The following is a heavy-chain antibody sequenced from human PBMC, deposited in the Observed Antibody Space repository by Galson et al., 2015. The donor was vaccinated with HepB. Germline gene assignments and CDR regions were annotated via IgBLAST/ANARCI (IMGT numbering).Heavy chain of an antibody. J-gene: IGHJ6*02. D-gene: IGHD6-13*01. CDR3: ARGEYSSSWWAATRTIYYYYGMDV. CDR1: GDSVSSNSAA. Sequence: CAISGDSVSSNSAAWNWIRQSPSRGLEWLGRTYYWSKWYNDYAVSVKSRITINPDTSKNQFSLQLNSVTPEDTAVYYCARGEYSSSWWAATRTIYYYYGMDVWGQGTTVTVSS. V-gene: IGHV6-1*01. CDR2: TYYWSKWYN.